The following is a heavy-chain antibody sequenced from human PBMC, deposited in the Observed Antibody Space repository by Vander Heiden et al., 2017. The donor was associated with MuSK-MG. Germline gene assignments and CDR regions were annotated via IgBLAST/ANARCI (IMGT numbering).Heavy chain of an antibody. CDR3: ARDQVTGTTLPLDY. D-gene: IGHD1-1*01. Sequence: EVQLVESGGGLVKPGGSLRLSCAASGFTFSSYSMNWVRQAPGKGLEWVSSISSSSSYIYYADSVKGRFTISRDSAKNSLYLQMNSLRAEDTAVYYCARDQVTGTTLPLDYWGQGTLVTVSS. CDR1: GFTFSSYS. J-gene: IGHJ4*02. V-gene: IGHV3-21*01. CDR2: ISSSSSYI.